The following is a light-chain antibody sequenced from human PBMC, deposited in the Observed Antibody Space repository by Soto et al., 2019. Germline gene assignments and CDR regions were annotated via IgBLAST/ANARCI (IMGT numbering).Light chain of an antibody. CDR2: AAS. Sequence: DIQMTQSPSSLSASVGDRVTITCRASQSIRTYLNWYQQKPGKAPKLLIYAASSLQSGVPSRFSGSGSGTDFTLTISSLQPEDFATYYCQQSYSTHTFGGGTKVDIK. CDR3: QQSYSTHT. J-gene: IGKJ4*01. CDR1: QSIRTY. V-gene: IGKV1-39*01.